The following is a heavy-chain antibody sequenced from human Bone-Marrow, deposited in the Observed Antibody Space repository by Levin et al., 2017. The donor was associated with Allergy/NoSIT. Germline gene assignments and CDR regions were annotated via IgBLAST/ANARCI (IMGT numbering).Heavy chain of an antibody. J-gene: IGHJ4*02. V-gene: IGHV3-21*01. D-gene: IGHD4-17*01. CDR1: GFTFSRFS. CDR2: ISSNSGYK. CDR3: ARRTGDYDRPFDL. Sequence: GESLKISCGASGFTFSRFSMHWVRQAPGKGLEWVASISSNSGYKYYANTVRGRFTVSRDYSLYLQMNSLRGEDSGIYYCARRTGDYDRPFDLWGQGAVVTVSS.